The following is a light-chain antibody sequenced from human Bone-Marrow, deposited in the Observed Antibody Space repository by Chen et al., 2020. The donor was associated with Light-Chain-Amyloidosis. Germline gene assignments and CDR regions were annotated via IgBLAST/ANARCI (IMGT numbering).Light chain of an antibody. Sequence: SYVLTQPSSVSVAPGQTATIACGGNNIGSTRVHWYQQTPGQAPLLVVYDDSDRPSGIPERLSGSNAGNTATLTISRVEAGDEADYYCQVWDRSSDRPMFGGGTKLTVL. J-gene: IGLJ3*02. CDR3: QVWDRSSDRPM. CDR1: NIGSTR. CDR2: DDS. V-gene: IGLV3-21*02.